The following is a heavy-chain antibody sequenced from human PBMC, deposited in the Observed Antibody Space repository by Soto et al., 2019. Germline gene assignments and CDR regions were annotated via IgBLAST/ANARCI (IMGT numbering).Heavy chain of an antibody. J-gene: IGHJ4*02. CDR2: IYWYDDK. V-gene: IGHV2-5*01. CDR1: GFSISTSGVG. Sequence: QITLKESGPTLVKPTQTLTLTCTFSGFSISTSGVGVGWIRQPPGKALEWLTLIYWYDDKRYSPSLKSRLTTTKDTSKNQVVLTITNMDPVDTATYYCAHRSYNNYLDYWGQGTLVTVFS. D-gene: IGHD1-26*01. CDR3: AHRSYNNYLDY.